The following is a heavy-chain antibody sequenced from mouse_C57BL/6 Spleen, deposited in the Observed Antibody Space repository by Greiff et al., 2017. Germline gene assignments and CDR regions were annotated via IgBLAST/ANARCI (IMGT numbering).Heavy chain of an antibody. D-gene: IGHD2-5*01. CDR1: GYSITSGCY. CDR2: ISYDGSN. V-gene: IGHV3-6*01. J-gene: IGHJ4*01. Sequence: DVQLQESGPGLVKPSQSLSLTCSVTGYSITSGCYWNWIRQFPGNKLEWMGYISYDGSNNYNPSLKNRISITRDTSNNQFFLKLNYVTTEDTATDYCASRFYSNYDDMDYWGQGTSVTVSS. CDR3: ASRFYSNYDDMDY.